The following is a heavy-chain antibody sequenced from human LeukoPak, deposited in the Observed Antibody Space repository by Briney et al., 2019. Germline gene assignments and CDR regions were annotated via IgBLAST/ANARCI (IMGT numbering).Heavy chain of an antibody. CDR2: ISGYNGNT. J-gene: IGHJ4*02. V-gene: IGHV1-18*01. Sequence: ASVKVSCKASGYTFTSHGISWVRQAPGQGLEWMGWISGYNGNTNYAQKLQGRVTMTTDTSTNTAYMELRSLRSDDTAVYYCARDLKRGYSSGRYSWGTGSSNDYWGQGTLVTVSS. CDR3: ARDLKRGYSSGRYSWGTGSSNDY. D-gene: IGHD6-19*01. CDR1: GYTFTSHG.